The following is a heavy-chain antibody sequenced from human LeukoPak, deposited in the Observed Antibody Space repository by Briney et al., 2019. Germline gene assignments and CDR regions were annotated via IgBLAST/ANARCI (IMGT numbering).Heavy chain of an antibody. CDR1: GFTFSSYS. Sequence: GGSLRLSCAASGFTFSSYSMNWVRQAPGKGLEWVSSISSSSSYIYYADSVKGRFTISRDNAKNSLYLQMNSLRAEDTAVYYCARVRVGSSSALPALLRFDYWGQGTLVTVSS. J-gene: IGHJ4*02. V-gene: IGHV3-21*01. CDR2: ISSSSSYI. D-gene: IGHD6-6*01. CDR3: ARVRVGSSSALPALLRFDY.